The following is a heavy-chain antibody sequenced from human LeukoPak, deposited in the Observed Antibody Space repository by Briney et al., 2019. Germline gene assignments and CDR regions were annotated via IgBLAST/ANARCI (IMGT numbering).Heavy chain of an antibody. Sequence: PGGSLRLSCAASGFTFDDYGMSWVRQAPGKGLEWVSGINWNGGSTGYADSVKGRFTISRDNAKNSLYLQMNSLRAEDTALYCCARDLRLYSGYDSPFDYWGQGTLVTVSS. CDR1: GFTFDDYG. CDR3: ARDLRLYSGYDSPFDY. V-gene: IGHV3-20*04. CDR2: INWNGGST. D-gene: IGHD5-12*01. J-gene: IGHJ4*02.